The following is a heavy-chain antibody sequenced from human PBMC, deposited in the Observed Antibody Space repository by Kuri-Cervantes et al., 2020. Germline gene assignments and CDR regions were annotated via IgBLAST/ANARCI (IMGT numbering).Heavy chain of an antibody. CDR3: ARGPNPIAVAGNSGMDV. D-gene: IGHD6-19*01. J-gene: IGHJ6*02. CDR1: GFTFSSYD. CDR2: IGTAGDT. V-gene: IGHV3-13*01. Sequence: GGSLRLSCAASGFTFSSYDMHWVRQATGKGLEWVSAIGTAGDTYYPGSVKGRFTISRDNSKNTLYLQMNSLRAEDTAVYYCARGPNPIAVAGNSGMDVWGQGTTVTVSS.